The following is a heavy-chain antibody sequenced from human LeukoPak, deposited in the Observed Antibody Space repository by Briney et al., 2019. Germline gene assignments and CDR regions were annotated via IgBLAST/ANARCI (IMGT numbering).Heavy chain of an antibody. V-gene: IGHV3-66*01. J-gene: IGHJ6*04. CDR1: GFTFSSYW. D-gene: IGHD3-10*02. Sequence: GGSLRLSCAASGFTFSSYWMSWVRQAPGKGLEWVSVIYSGGSTYYADSVKGRFTISRDNAKNSLYLQMNSLRAEDTAVYYCAELGITMIGGVWGKGTTVTISS. CDR2: IYSGGST. CDR3: AELGITMIGGV.